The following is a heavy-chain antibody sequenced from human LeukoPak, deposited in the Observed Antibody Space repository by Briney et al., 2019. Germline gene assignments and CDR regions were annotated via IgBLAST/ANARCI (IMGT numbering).Heavy chain of an antibody. CDR3: ARDNDKVVDH. V-gene: IGHV1-18*04. CDR2: ITAYNGNR. J-gene: IGHJ4*01. CDR1: GYTFPSYF. D-gene: IGHD1-1*01. Sequence: GASVKVSCKASGYTFPSYFMHWVRQAPGQGLEWMGWITAYNGNRLYAQRFQGRITLTTDTSTSTSYMELRSLEYDDTAIYYCARDNDKVVDHWGQGTLVTVSS.